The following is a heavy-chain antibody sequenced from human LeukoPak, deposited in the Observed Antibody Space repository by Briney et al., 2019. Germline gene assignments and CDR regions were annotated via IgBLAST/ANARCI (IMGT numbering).Heavy chain of an antibody. CDR3: ARGSLVGYYYDSSGFVY. CDR2: IYYSGST. J-gene: IGHJ4*02. V-gene: IGHV4-31*03. Sequence: PSETLSLACTVSGGSISSGGYYWSWIRQHPGKGLEWIGYIYYSGSTYYNPSLKSRVTISVDTSKNQFSLKLSSVTAADTAVYYCARGSLVGYYYDSSGFVYWGQGTLVTVSS. D-gene: IGHD3-22*01. CDR1: GGSISSGGYY.